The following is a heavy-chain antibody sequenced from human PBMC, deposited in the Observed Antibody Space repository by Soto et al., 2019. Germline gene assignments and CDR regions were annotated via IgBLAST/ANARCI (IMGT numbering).Heavy chain of an antibody. D-gene: IGHD5-18*01. V-gene: IGHV5-51*01. CDR3: ARNRGYSYGYDYGMDV. CDR2: IYPGDSDT. CDR1: GYSFTIYW. J-gene: IGHJ6*02. Sequence: GESLKISCNGSGYSFTIYWIGWVRQMPGKGLEWMGIIYPGDSDTRYSPSFQGQVTISADKSISTAYLQWSSLKASDTAMYYCARNRGYSYGYDYGMDVWGQGTTVTVSS.